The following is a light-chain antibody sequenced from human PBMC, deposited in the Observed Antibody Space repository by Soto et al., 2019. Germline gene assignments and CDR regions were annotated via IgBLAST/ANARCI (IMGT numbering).Light chain of an antibody. V-gene: IGKV3-20*01. CDR2: SAS. J-gene: IGKJ5*01. Sequence: EIVLTQSPGTLSLSPGEGATLTCRTSQSVNSNFVTWYQQKPGQAPRLLIYSASSSAPGIPDRFSGSGSGTDFTLTISRLEPEDFVVYYCQHYDNSLLTFGQGTRLEIK. CDR3: QHYDNSLLT. CDR1: QSVNSNF.